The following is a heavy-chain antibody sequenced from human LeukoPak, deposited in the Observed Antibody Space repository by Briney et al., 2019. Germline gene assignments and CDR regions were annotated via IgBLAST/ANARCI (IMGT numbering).Heavy chain of an antibody. V-gene: IGHV3-30-3*01. Sequence: PGGSLRLSCAASGFTFSSYAMHWVRQAPGKGLEWVAVISYDGSNKYYADSVKGRFTISRDNSKNTLYLQMNSLRAEDTAVYYCARDLQRWLQGPFDYWGQGTLVTVSS. J-gene: IGHJ4*02. D-gene: IGHD5-24*01. CDR3: ARDLQRWLQGPFDY. CDR1: GFTFSSYA. CDR2: ISYDGSNK.